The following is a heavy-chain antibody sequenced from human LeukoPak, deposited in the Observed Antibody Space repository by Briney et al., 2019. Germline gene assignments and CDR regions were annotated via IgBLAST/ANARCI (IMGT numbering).Heavy chain of an antibody. CDR2: VDPEDGET. CDR3: ATLSLGYCSSTSCYSGLRWGLYYYYMDV. Sequence: ASVKISCKVSGYTFTHYYIHWVHQAPGKGLEWIGLVDPEDGETIYAEKFHGRVTITPDTSTDTAYMELSSLRSEDTAVYYCATLSLGYCSSTSCYSGLRWGLYYYYMDVWGKGTTVTVSS. CDR1: GYTFTHYY. J-gene: IGHJ6*03. D-gene: IGHD2-2*01. V-gene: IGHV1-69-2*01.